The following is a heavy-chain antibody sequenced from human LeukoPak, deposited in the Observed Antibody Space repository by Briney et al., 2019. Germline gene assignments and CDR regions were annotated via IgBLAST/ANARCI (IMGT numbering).Heavy chain of an antibody. J-gene: IGHJ4*02. D-gene: IGHD4-11*01. CDR2: ISAYNGNT. V-gene: IGHV1-18*01. CDR1: GYTFTSYG. CDR3: ASGATVTTWWYFDY. Sequence: ASVKVSCKASGYTFTSYGIGWVRQAPGQGLEWMGWISAYNGNTNYAQKLQGGVTMTTDTSTSTAYMELRSLRSDDTAVYYCASGATVTTWWYFDYWGQGTLVTVSS.